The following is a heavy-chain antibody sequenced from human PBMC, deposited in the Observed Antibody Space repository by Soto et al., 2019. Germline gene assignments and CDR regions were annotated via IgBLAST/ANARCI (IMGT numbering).Heavy chain of an antibody. CDR3: ARDPLGGYCGGDCYSTNSP. V-gene: IGHV1-18*01. CDR2: ISAYNGNT. D-gene: IGHD2-21*02. Sequence: ASVKVSCKASGYTFTIYGISWVLQAPGQGLEWMGWISAYNGNTKYAQKLQGRVTMTTDTSTSTAYMELRSLRSDDTAVYYCARDPLGGYCGGDCYSTNSPWGQGTLVTVSS. J-gene: IGHJ5*02. CDR1: GYTFTIYG.